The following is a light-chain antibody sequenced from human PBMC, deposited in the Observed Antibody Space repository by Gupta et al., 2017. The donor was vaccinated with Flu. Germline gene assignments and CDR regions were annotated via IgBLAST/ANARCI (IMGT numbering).Light chain of an antibody. J-gene: IGKJ1*01. V-gene: IGKV3-20*01. CDR2: GAS. CDR1: QTVNDNY. Sequence: VLTQSPGTLSLSPGDRVTLSCRASQTVNDNYLAWYQQKPGQAPRLLIFGASNRATGIPDRFRGSGSGRXFSLNIXRLEPEDFAVYYCQQYGNTPRTFGXGT. CDR3: QQYGNTPRT.